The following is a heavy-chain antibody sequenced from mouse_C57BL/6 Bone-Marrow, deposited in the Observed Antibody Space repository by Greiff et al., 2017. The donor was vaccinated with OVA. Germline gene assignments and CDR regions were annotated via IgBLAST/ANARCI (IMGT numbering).Heavy chain of an antibody. CDR1: GYTFTDYE. Sequence: QVQLQQSGAELVRPGASVTLSCKASGYTFTDYEMHWVKQTPVHGLEWIGAIDPETGGTAYNQKFKGKAILTADKSSSTAYMELRSLTSEDSAVYYCTRPDYSAFDYWGQGTTHTVSS. V-gene: IGHV1-15*01. D-gene: IGHD2-12*01. CDR2: IDPETGGT. CDR3: TRPDYSAFDY. J-gene: IGHJ2*01.